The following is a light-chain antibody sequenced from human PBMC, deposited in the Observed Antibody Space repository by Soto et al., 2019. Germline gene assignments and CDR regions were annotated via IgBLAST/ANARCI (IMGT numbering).Light chain of an antibody. CDR1: SSDVGSYNL. V-gene: IGLV2-23*01. Sequence: QSVLTQPASVSGSPGQSITISCSGTSSDVGSYNLVSWYQQHPGKAPKLLIYEGNKRPSGVSNRFSGSKSGNTASLTVSGLQAEDEADYYCCSYAGSSAFYVFGNGTKVTVL. CDR2: EGN. CDR3: CSYAGSSAFYV. J-gene: IGLJ1*01.